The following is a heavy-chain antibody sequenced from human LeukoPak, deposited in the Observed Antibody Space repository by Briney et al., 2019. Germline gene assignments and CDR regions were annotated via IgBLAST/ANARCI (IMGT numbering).Heavy chain of an antibody. V-gene: IGHV4-59*08. J-gene: IGHJ4*02. D-gene: IGHD2-2*01. CDR2: IYYSGST. CDR1: GGSISSYY. Sequence: SETLSLTCTVSGGSISSYYWSWIRQPPGKGLEWIGYIYYSGSTNYNPSLKSRVTISVDTSKNQFSLKVTSVIAADTGVYYCARASCTTTSCSVVGRFDYWGQGTLVTVSS. CDR3: ARASCTTTSCSVVGRFDY.